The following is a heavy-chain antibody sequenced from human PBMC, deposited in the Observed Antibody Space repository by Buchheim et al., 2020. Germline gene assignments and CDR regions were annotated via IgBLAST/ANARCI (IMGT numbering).Heavy chain of an antibody. D-gene: IGHD3-22*01. CDR3: ARETQGYYYDSSGYYADY. Sequence: QLQLQESGPGLVKPSETLSLTCTVSGGSISSSSYYWGWIRQPTGKGLEWIGSIYYSGSTYYNPSLKSRVTISIDTSKNHFSLKLSSVTAADTAVYYCARETQGYYYDSSGYYADYWGQGTL. CDR1: GGSISSSSYY. CDR2: IYYSGST. V-gene: IGHV4-39*07. J-gene: IGHJ4*02.